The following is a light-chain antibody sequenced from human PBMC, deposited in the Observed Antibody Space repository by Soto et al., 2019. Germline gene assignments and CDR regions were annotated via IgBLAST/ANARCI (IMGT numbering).Light chain of an antibody. Sequence: QSALTQPRSVSGSPGQSVTISCTGTSSDVGGYDYVSWYQHHPGKAPKLMIFEVSNRPSGVSNRFSGSKSGNTASLTISGLQAEDEADYYCSAYAGSSVLFGGGTKLTVL. CDR3: SAYAGSSVL. V-gene: IGLV2-11*01. CDR2: EVS. J-gene: IGLJ2*01. CDR1: SSDVGGYDY.